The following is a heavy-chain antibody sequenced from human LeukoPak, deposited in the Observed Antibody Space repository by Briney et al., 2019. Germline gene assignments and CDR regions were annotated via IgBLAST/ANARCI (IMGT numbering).Heavy chain of an antibody. J-gene: IGHJ4*02. D-gene: IGHD6-19*01. Sequence: SQTLSLTCTVSGGSISSGDYYWSWIRQPPGKGLEWIGYIYYSGSTYYNPSLKSRVTISVDTSKNQFSLKLSSVTAADTAVYYCARDQGSRWPFDYWGQGTLVTVSS. CDR3: ARDQGSRWPFDY. CDR2: IYYSGST. CDR1: GGSISSGDYY. V-gene: IGHV4-30-4*08.